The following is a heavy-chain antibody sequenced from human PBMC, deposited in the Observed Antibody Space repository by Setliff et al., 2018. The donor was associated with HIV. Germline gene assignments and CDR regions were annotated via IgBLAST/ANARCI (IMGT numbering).Heavy chain of an antibody. D-gene: IGHD2-2*01. CDR2: ISAYNGNA. V-gene: IGHV1-18*01. Sequence: ASVKVSCKASGYTFINYGISWVRQAPGQGLEWMGWISAYNGNANYAQQLQGRFTISRDTSKNTLYLQMNSLRAEDTAVYYCARRAYCSSTTCFDNWGQGTLVTVSS. CDR3: ARRAYCSSTTCFDN. J-gene: IGHJ4*02. CDR1: GYTFINYG.